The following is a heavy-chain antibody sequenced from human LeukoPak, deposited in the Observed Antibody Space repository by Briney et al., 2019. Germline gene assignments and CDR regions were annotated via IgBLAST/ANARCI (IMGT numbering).Heavy chain of an antibody. D-gene: IGHD2-2*01. CDR3: ARHHRYCSSTSCLFDY. CDR2: IYYSGST. Sequence: SETLSLTCGVSGGSISNGNWWSWVRQSPGKGLEWIGYIYYSGSTYYNPSLKSRVTISVDTSKNQFSLKLSSVTAADTAVYYCARHHRYCSSTSCLFDYWGQGTLVTVSS. CDR1: GGSISNGNW. J-gene: IGHJ4*02. V-gene: IGHV4-30-4*01.